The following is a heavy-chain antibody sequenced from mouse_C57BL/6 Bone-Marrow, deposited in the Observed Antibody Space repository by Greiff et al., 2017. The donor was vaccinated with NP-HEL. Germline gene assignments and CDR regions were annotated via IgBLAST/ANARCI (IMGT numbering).Heavy chain of an antibody. D-gene: IGHD2-1*01. J-gene: IGHJ1*03. CDR3: ARSRALLFPWYFDV. V-gene: IGHV1-53*01. CDR2: INPSNGGT. Sequence: QVHVKQPGTELVKPGASVKLSCKASGYTFTSYWMHWVKQRPGQGLEWIGNINPSNGGTNYNEKFKSKATLTVDKSSSTAYMQLSSLTSEDSAVYYCARSRALLFPWYFDVWGTGTTVTVSS. CDR1: GYTFTSYW.